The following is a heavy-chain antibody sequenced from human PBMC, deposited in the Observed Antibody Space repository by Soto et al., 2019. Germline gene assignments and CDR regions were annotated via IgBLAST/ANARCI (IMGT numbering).Heavy chain of an antibody. D-gene: IGHD6-6*01. V-gene: IGHV4-59*01. CDR3: ARSIAARPYFDY. CDR2: IYYSGST. CDR1: GGPISSYY. Sequence: SETLSLTCTVSGGPISSYYWSWIRQPPGKGLEWIGYIYYSGSTNYNPSLKSRVTISVDTSKNQFSLKLSSVTAADTAVYYCARSIAARPYFDYWGQGTLVTVSS. J-gene: IGHJ4*02.